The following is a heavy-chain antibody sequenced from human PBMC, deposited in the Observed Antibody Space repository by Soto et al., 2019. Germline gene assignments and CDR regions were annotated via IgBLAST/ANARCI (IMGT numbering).Heavy chain of an antibody. Sequence: KFQGRVTTTRDTSASTAYMELSSLRSEDTAVYYCARDRVAAAGNDAFDIWGQGTMVTVSS. D-gene: IGHD6-13*01. J-gene: IGHJ3*02. V-gene: IGHV1-3*01. CDR3: ARDRVAAAGNDAFDI.